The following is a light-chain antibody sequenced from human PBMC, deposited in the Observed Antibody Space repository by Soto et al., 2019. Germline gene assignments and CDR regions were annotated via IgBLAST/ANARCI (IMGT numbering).Light chain of an antibody. V-gene: IGLV1-51*01. CDR3: GAWDSSVSAGV. CDR2: DNY. Sequence: QSLVTQPPCVSAATGQRATISCSGSRSNIGNNFVSWYQQLPATAPKLLIYDNYKRPLGIPDRFSGSKSGTSGTLDITDLQTGDEADYYCGAWDSSVSAGVFGTGTKVTVL. CDR1: RSNIGNNF. J-gene: IGLJ1*01.